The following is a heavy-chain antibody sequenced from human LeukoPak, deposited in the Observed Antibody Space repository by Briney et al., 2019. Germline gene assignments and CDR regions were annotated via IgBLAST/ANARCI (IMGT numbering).Heavy chain of an antibody. CDR1: GFTFSNYW. Sequence: GGSLRLSCAASGFTFSNYWMSWVRQAPERGLEWVANIKQDGTIKQYVDSVKGRFTISRDNAKNSLYLQMNSQRDEDNSVSYCLRDRDDGGFGYWGQGTLVAVSS. CDR3: LRDRDDGGFGY. D-gene: IGHD4-23*01. CDR2: IKQDGTIK. J-gene: IGHJ4*02. V-gene: IGHV3-7*01.